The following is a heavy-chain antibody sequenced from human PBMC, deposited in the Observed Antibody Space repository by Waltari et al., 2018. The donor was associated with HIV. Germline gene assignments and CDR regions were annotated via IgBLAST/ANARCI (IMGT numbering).Heavy chain of an antibody. D-gene: IGHD6-6*01. CDR3: ARDSARPSHNWFDP. V-gene: IGHV1-69*04. CDR1: GGTFSSYA. CDR2: IIPILGIA. Sequence: QVQLVQSGAEVKKPGSSVKVSCKASGGTFSSYAISWVRQAPGQGLEWMGRIIPILGIANYAQKFQGRVTITADKSTSTAYMELSSLRSEDTAVYYCARDSARPSHNWFDPWGQGTLVTVSS. J-gene: IGHJ5*02.